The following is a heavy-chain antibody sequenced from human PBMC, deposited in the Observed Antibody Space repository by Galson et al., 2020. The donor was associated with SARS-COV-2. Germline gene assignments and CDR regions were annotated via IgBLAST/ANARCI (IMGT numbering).Heavy chain of an antibody. CDR2: FYYSRST. J-gene: IGHJ4*02. D-gene: IGHD2-15*01. CDR1: GGFISSSSYY. Sequence: ETSETLSLTCTVSGGFISSSSYYWGWIRQPPGKGLEWIGSFYYSRSTYYNPSLKSRVTISVDTSKNQFSLKLTYVSAADTAVYYCARQWARYCSDCSCYSGHRFDYWGQGTLVTVSS. CDR3: ARQWARYCSDCSCYSGHRFDY. V-gene: IGHV4-39*01.